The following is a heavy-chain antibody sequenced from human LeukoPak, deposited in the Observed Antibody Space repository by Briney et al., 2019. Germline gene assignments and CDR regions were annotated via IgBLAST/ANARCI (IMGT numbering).Heavy chain of an antibody. D-gene: IGHD6-13*01. Sequence: GGSLRLSCVAPGLTLSSYWMSWVRQAPGKGLEWVSAISGSGGSTYYADSVKGRFTISRDNSKNTLYLQMNSLRAEDTAVYYCAKDGGYSSSWYMGDFDYWGQGTLVTVSS. CDR2: ISGSGGST. CDR3: AKDGGYSSSWYMGDFDY. V-gene: IGHV3-23*01. CDR1: GLTLSSYW. J-gene: IGHJ4*02.